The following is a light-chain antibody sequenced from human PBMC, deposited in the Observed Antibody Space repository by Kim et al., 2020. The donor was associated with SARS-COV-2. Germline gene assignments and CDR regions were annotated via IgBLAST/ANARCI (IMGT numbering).Light chain of an antibody. J-gene: IGLJ1*01. Sequence: SYELTQPPSVSVSLGQTVAIACSGDRLGNKYLSWYHQKPGQSPVLVIYRNRKRPSGIPERFSGSTSGYTATLTISGTQASDAGDYYCQEWDNMNNMVLFG. V-gene: IGLV3-1*01. CDR1: RLGNKY. CDR2: RNR. CDR3: QEWDNMNNMVL.